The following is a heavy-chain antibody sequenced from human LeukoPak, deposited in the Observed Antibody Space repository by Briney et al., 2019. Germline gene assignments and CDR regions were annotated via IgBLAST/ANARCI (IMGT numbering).Heavy chain of an antibody. V-gene: IGHV4-59*11. CDR2: IYYSGST. J-gene: IGHJ5*02. D-gene: IGHD2-15*01. CDR3: ARVVVANNWFDP. Sequence: SETLSLTCTVSSGSIGSHYWTWIRQPPGKGLEWIGYIYYSGSTNYNPSLKSRVTISVDTSKNQFSLKLSSVTAADTAVYYCARVVVANNWFDPWGQGTLVTVSS. CDR1: SGSIGSHY.